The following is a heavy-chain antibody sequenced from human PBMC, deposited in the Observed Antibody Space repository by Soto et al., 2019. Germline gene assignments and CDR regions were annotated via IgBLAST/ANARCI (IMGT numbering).Heavy chain of an antibody. CDR1: GFTFSSYW. Sequence: PGGSLRLSCAASGFTFSSYWMSWVRQAPGKGLEWVANIKQDGSEKYYVDSVKGRFTISRDNAKNSLYLQMNSLRAEDTAVYYCARMETYYYDSSGYYTRAEYFQHWGQGTLVTVSS. CDR2: IKQDGSEK. D-gene: IGHD3-22*01. V-gene: IGHV3-7*05. J-gene: IGHJ1*01. CDR3: ARMETYYYDSSGYYTRAEYFQH.